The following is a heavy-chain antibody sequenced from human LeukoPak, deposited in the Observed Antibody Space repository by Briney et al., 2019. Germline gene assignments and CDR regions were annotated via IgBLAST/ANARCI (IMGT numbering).Heavy chain of an antibody. J-gene: IGHJ3*02. V-gene: IGHV3-7*01. CDR1: GYTFSSYS. D-gene: IGHD2-2*02. CDR2: IKQDGSEK. CDR3: AREDIVVVPAAIGAFDI. Sequence: GGSLRLSCAASGYTFSSYSMHWVRQAPGKGLEWVANIKQDGSEKYYVDSVKGRFTISRDSSKNTLYLQMNSLRVEDTAVYYCAREDIVVVPAAIGAFDIWGQGTMVTVSS.